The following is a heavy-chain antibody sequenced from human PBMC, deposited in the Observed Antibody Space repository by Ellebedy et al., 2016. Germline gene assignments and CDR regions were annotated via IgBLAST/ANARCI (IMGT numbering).Heavy chain of an antibody. CDR2: ISYDGDND. D-gene: IGHD2-2*01. Sequence: GESLKISCAASGFTFSTYAMHWVRQTPGKGLEWVAAISYDGDNDYYADSVKGRFTISRDTSKNTLHLQMNSLRTEDTAVYYCSRYCSATSCSEVNWGQGTLVTVSS. CDR1: GFTFSTYA. V-gene: IGHV3-30-3*01. CDR3: SRYCSATSCSEVN. J-gene: IGHJ4*02.